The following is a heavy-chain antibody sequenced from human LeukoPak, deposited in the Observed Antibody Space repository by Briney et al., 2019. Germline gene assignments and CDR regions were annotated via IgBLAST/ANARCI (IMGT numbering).Heavy chain of an antibody. J-gene: IGHJ3*02. CDR2: INPNSGGT. CDR1: GYTFTGYY. Sequence: ASVKVSCKASGYTFTGYYMHWVRQSPGQGLEWMGWINPNSGGTNYAQKLQGRVAMTRDTSISTAYMELSRLRSDDTAVYYCARGSNDILTGSITQRGAFDIWGQGTMVTVSS. CDR3: ARGSNDILTGSITQRGAFDI. V-gene: IGHV1-2*02. D-gene: IGHD3-9*01.